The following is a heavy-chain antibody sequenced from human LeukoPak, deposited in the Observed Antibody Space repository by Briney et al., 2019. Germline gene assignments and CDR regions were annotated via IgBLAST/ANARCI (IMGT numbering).Heavy chain of an antibody. V-gene: IGHV3-48*01. D-gene: IGHD1-7*01. J-gene: IGHJ4*02. CDR3: ARAGNWNYGY. CDR2: ISSSSSTI. Sequence: GGSLRLSCAASGFTFSSYSMNWVRQAPGKGLEWVSYISSSSSTIYYADSVKGRFTISRDNAKNSLYLQMNSLGAEDTAVYYCARAGNWNYGYWGQGTLVTVSS. CDR1: GFTFSSYS.